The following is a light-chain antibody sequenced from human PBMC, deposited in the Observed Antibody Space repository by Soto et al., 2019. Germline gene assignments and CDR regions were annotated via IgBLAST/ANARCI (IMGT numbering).Light chain of an antibody. J-gene: IGKJ1*01. CDR2: GAS. CDR1: QSLTSSY. Sequence: EIVMTQSPGTLSLSPGDRATLSCRASQSLTSSYLAWYQQKPGQSPRLLIYGASRRATGIPDRFSGSGSGTDFTLTISRLEPEDFAVYYCQQYDASLWTFGQGTKVDIK. CDR3: QQYDASLWT. V-gene: IGKV3-20*01.